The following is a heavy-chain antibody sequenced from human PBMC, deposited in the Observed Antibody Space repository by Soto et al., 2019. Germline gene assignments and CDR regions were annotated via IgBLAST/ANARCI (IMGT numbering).Heavy chain of an antibody. J-gene: IGHJ3*01. CDR1: GFSLSTSGVG. V-gene: IGHV2-5*01. Sequence: SGPTLVNPTQTLTLTCSFSGFSLSTSGVGVGWIRQPPGKALEWLAHIYWSGDEHYRPSLKSRLSITKDTSRNQVVLTMNKMDPVDTAAYCCARGVAARPVFAFDFWGQGTMVTV. CDR3: ARGVAARPVFAFDF. D-gene: IGHD6-6*01. CDR2: IYWSGDE.